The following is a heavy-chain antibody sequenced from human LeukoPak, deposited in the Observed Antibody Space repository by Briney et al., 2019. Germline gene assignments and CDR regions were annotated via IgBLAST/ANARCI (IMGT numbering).Heavy chain of an antibody. J-gene: IGHJ6*02. Sequence: GASVKVSCKASGYTFTSYYMHWVRQAPGQGLEWMGIINPSGGSTSYAQKFQGRVTMTRDTSTSTVHMELSSLRSEDTAVYYCARDRGSSAIYYYYYYGMDVWGQGTTVTVSS. CDR3: ARDRGSSAIYYYYYYGMDV. CDR1: GYTFTSYY. V-gene: IGHV1-46*01. D-gene: IGHD6-6*01. CDR2: INPSGGST.